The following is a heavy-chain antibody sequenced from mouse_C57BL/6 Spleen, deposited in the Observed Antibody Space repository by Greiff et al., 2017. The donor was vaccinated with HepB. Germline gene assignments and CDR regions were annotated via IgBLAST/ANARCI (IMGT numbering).Heavy chain of an antibody. D-gene: IGHD2-5*01. CDR1: GFTFSDYG. V-gene: IGHV5-17*01. J-gene: IGHJ4*01. CDR3: AKGDYSNLMDY. Sequence: EVQLVESGGGLVKPGGSLKLSCAASGFTFSDYGMHWVRQAPEKGLEWVAYISSGSSTIYYADTVKGRFTISRDNAKNTLFLQMTSLRSEDTAMYYCAKGDYSNLMDYWGQGTSVTVSS. CDR2: ISSGSSTI.